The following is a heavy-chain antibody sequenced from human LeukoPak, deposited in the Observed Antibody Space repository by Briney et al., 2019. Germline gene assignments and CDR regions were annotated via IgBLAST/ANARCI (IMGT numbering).Heavy chain of an antibody. CDR1: GFTFSSYE. CDR3: ARVARGGEFPSY. J-gene: IGHJ4*02. Sequence: PGGSLRLSCAASGFTFSSYEMNWVCQAPGKGLEWVSYISSSGSTIYYADSVKGRFTISRDNAKNSLYLQMNSLRAEDTAVYYCARVARGGEFPSYWGQGTLVTVSS. D-gene: IGHD3-10*01. V-gene: IGHV3-48*03. CDR2: ISSSGSTI.